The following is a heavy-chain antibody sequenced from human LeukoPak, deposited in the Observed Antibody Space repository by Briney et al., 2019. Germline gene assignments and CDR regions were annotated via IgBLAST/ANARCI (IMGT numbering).Heavy chain of an antibody. CDR2: VNTVSSYI. V-gene: IGHV3-11*06. CDR3: ARLRRNSDTSGYYYYYDY. Sequence: GGSLRLSCAASGFTFSDYYMSWIRQAPGKGLEWVSSVNTVSSYIYYADSVRGRFTISRDNADNSLYLQMNGLRAEDTGVYYCARLRRNSDTSGYYYYYDYWGQGTLVTVSS. CDR1: GFTFSDYY. J-gene: IGHJ4*02. D-gene: IGHD3-22*01.